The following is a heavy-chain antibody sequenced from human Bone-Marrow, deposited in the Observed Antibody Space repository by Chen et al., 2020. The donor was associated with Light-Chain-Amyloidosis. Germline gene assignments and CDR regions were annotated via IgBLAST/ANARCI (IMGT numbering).Heavy chain of an antibody. CDR1: GFTFRNYA. Sequence: VQLVESGGGLVQPGGSLRLSGVGPGFTFRNYAMTWVRQAPGKGLEWVSVARGGDGPTYYADSVRGRFTIYRDNSKNTLYLQMNSLRAEDTAVYYCAKDRCTSISCSDFDYWGQGTLVTVSS. V-gene: IGHV3-23*04. CDR3: AKDRCTSISCSDFDY. J-gene: IGHJ4*02. D-gene: IGHD2-2*01. CDR2: ARGGDGPT.